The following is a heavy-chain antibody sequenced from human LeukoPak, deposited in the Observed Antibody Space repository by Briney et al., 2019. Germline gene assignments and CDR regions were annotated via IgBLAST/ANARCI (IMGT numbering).Heavy chain of an antibody. V-gene: IGHV3-23*01. CDR1: GFTFSNYG. Sequence: GGSLRLSCVASGFTFSNYGMNWVRQAPGKGLEWVSGIVGSGVTTYYADSVKGRFTISRDNSKNTLYLHMNGLRVEDTAVYYCAKDMGRGSGWYVSYYYYYMDVWGKGTTVTISS. CDR2: IVGSGVTT. CDR3: AKDMGRGSGWYVSYYYYYMDV. D-gene: IGHD6-19*01. J-gene: IGHJ6*03.